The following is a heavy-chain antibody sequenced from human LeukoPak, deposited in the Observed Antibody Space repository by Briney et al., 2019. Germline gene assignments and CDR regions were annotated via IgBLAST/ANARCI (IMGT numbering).Heavy chain of an antibody. Sequence: ASVKVSCKASGYTFTGYDINWVRQATGQGLEWMGWMNPNSGNTGYAQKFQGRVTITRNTSISTAYMELSSLRSEDTAVYYCATSWGSSPNDYWGQGTLVTVSS. CDR3: ATSWGSSPNDY. CDR1: GYTFTGYD. D-gene: IGHD6-6*01. J-gene: IGHJ4*02. CDR2: MNPNSGNT. V-gene: IGHV1-8*03.